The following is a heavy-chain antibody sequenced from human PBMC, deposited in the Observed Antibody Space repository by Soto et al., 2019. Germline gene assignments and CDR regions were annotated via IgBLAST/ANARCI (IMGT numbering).Heavy chain of an antibody. CDR3: ARDSGAKLSSS. J-gene: IGHJ4*02. D-gene: IGHD6-13*01. Sequence: SVKVSCKASGGTFSSHRINWVRQAPGQGLEWVGGIVPIYRTADYAQKFQGRVTITADESARTAYMELRSLKSQDTAVYYCARDSGAKLSSSWGQGTLVTVSS. V-gene: IGHV1-69*13. CDR1: GGTFSSHR. CDR2: IVPIYRTA.